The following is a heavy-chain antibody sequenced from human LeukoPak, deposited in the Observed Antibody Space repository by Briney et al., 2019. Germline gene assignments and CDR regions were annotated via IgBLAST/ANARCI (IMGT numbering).Heavy chain of an antibody. J-gene: IGHJ4*02. CDR3: ANIPSNYYDSSGYNDY. D-gene: IGHD3-22*01. V-gene: IGHV3-30*02. CDR1: GFTFSSYG. Sequence: GGSLRLSCAASGFTFSSYGMHWVRQAPGKGLEWVAFIRYDGSNKYYADSVKGRFTISRDNSKNTLYLQMNSLRAEDTAVYYCANIPSNYYDSSGYNDYWGQGTLVTVPS. CDR2: IRYDGSNK.